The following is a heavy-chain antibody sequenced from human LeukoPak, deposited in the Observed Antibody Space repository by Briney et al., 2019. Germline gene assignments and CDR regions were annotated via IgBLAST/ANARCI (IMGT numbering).Heavy chain of an antibody. J-gene: IGHJ4*02. V-gene: IGHV3-7*01. CDR1: GFTFSNSW. CDR3: ARHLSRGQNFDY. Sequence: GGSLRLSCAASGFTFSNSWMSWFRQAPGQRLEWVASIKDDGSDTYYLESVKGRFTISRDNAKTSLFLQMDGLRADDTAVFFCARHLSRGQNFDYWGQGTLVTVPS. CDR2: IKDDGSDT.